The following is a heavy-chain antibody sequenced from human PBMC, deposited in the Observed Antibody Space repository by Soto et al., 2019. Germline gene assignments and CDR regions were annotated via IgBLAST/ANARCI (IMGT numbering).Heavy chain of an antibody. CDR1: GFMFSNHG. CDR3: VRGDNWNDEASDY. V-gene: IGHV3-33*01. CDR2: IWSDGNNR. D-gene: IGHD1-1*01. J-gene: IGHJ4*02. Sequence: QVPLVESGGGVVQPGRSLRLSCAASGFMFSNHGMHWVRQAPGKGREWVAVIWSDGNNRYYADSVKGRFTISRDNSKNTVYLQMNSLRAEDTAVYYCVRGDNWNDEASDYWGQGTLVTVSS.